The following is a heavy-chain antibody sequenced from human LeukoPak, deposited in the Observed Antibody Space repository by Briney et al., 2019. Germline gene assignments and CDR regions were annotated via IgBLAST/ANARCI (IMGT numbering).Heavy chain of an antibody. V-gene: IGHV3-53*05. CDR3: AREGYYDTSGASRAFDI. CDR1: DFTVSNRY. Sequence: PGGSLRLSCAATDFTVSNRYMSWVRQAPGKGLEWVSVIDSAGVTHYADSVKGRFTVSRDNSKNTLYLQMNSLRVEDTAVYYCAREGYYDTSGASRAFDIWGQGTMVTVSS. D-gene: IGHD3-22*01. J-gene: IGHJ3*02. CDR2: IDSAGVT.